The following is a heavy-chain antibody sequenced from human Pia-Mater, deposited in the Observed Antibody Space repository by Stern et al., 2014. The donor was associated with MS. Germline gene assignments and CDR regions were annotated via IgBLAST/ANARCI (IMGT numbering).Heavy chain of an antibody. V-gene: IGHV1-46*01. CDR1: GYTFTNYY. J-gene: IGHJ4*02. D-gene: IGHD6-6*01. Sequence: QLVQSGAEVKKSGASVKISCKASGYTFTNYYMHWVRQAPGHGLEWMGIINPSGGSASYAQKFQDRVTMTSDSSSSTVFMELSSLRSDDTAVYYCARDSAARLSDYWGQGTLVTVSS. CDR2: INPSGGSA. CDR3: ARDSAARLSDY.